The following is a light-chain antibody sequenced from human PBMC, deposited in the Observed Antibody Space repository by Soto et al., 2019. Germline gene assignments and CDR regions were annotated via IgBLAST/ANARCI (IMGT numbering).Light chain of an antibody. CDR2: DDS. V-gene: IGLV3-21*02. CDR1: NIGSKS. Sequence: SYELTQPPSVSVAPGQTARINCGGNNIGSKSVHWYQQKPGQAPVLVVYDDSDRPSGIPARFSGSNSGNTATLTISGVEVGDEADYYCQVWDSTTDHRVFGGGTKLTVL. CDR3: QVWDSTTDHRV. J-gene: IGLJ3*02.